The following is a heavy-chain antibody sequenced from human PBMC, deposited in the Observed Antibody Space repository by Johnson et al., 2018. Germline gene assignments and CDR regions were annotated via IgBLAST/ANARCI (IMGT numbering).Heavy chain of an antibody. V-gene: IGHV5-51*03. CDR3: ARLKYEQQPDWYYCDY. CDR1: GYSFTSYW. Sequence: VQLVQSGAEVKKPGESLKISCKGSGYSFTSYWIGWVRQMPGKGLEWMGIIYPGDSDTRYSQSFQGQVTISADKSISTAYLQWSSLKASATAIYNCARLKYEQQPDWYYCDYGGQGTLVNVSS. D-gene: IGHD6-13*01. J-gene: IGHJ4*02. CDR2: IYPGDSDT.